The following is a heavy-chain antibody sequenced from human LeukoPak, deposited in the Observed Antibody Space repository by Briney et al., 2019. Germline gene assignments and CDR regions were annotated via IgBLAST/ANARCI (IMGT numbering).Heavy chain of an antibody. Sequence: ASVKVSCKASGYTFTGYYMHWVRQAPGQGLEWMGIINPSGGSTSYAQKFQGRVTMTRDTSTSTVYMELSSLRSEDAAVYYCARWGEYQLVFDYWGQGTLVTVSS. J-gene: IGHJ4*02. CDR1: GYTFTGYY. CDR3: ARWGEYQLVFDY. V-gene: IGHV1-46*01. CDR2: INPSGGST. D-gene: IGHD3-16*01.